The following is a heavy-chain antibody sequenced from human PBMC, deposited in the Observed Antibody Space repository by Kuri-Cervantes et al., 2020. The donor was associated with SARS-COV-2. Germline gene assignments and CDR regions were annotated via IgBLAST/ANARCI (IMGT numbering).Heavy chain of an antibody. Sequence: GTLRLSCTVFGDSVRSYFWSWIRQPAGKGLQWIGRVHSRGNTNYNPSLTSRVSLSVDTSQNQISLKLRSVTATDTAVYYCARQLGGYETRGYYFDYWGQGTLVTVSS. CDR2: VHSRGNT. J-gene: IGHJ4*02. CDR3: ARQLGGYETRGYYFDY. V-gene: IGHV4-4*07. CDR1: GDSVRSYF. D-gene: IGHD5-12*01.